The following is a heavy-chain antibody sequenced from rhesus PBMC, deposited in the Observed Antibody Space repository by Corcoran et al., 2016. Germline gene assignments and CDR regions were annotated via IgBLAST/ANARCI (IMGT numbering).Heavy chain of an antibody. D-gene: IGHD3-16*01. CDR2: IYGSGGGT. CDR1: GGSIRDDYY. CDR3: ARPYSGSYYRFDV. V-gene: IGHV4-106*01. Sequence: QVQLQESGPGLVKPSETLSLTCAVSGGSIRDDYYWSWTRQPPGKGLEWIGYIYGSGGGTNYNPSLKNRVTISIDMSKNQFSLKLNSVTAADTAMYYCARPYSGSYYRFDVWGAGVLVTVSS. J-gene: IGHJ5-1*01.